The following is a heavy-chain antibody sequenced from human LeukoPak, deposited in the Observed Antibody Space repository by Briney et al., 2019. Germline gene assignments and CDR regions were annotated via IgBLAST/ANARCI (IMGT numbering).Heavy chain of an antibody. D-gene: IGHD4-17*01. Sequence: SETLSLTCTVSGGSISSSSYYWGWIRQPPGKGLEWIVSIYYSGSTYYNPSLKSRLTISVDTSKTQFSLKLSSVTAADTAVYYCARVPTVTFFDYWGQGTLVTVSS. CDR2: IYYSGST. J-gene: IGHJ4*02. CDR3: ARVPTVTFFDY. CDR1: GGSISSSSYY. V-gene: IGHV4-39*01.